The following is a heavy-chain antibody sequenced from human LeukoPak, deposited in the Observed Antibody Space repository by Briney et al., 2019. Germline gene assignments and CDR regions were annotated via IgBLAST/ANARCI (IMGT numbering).Heavy chain of an antibody. CDR2: ISGSGGST. Sequence: GGSLRLSCAASGFTFSSYAMSWVRQAPGKGLEWVSAISGSGGSTYYADSVKGRFTISRDNSKNTLYLQMNSLRAEDTAVYYCAKSSYRSDSSGYPVSYYYYYMDVWGKGTTVTVSS. CDR1: GFTFSSYA. D-gene: IGHD3-22*01. CDR3: AKSSYRSDSSGYPVSYYYYYMDV. V-gene: IGHV3-23*01. J-gene: IGHJ6*03.